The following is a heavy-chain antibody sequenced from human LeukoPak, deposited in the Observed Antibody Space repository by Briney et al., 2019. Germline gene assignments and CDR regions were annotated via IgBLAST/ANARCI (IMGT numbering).Heavy chain of an antibody. J-gene: IGHJ4*02. CDR3: ARERDIVVVVAAILGY. D-gene: IGHD2-15*01. V-gene: IGHV1-2*02. CDR2: INPNSGGT. CDR1: GYTFTSYG. Sequence: ASVKVSCKASGYTFTSYGISWVRQAPGQGLEWMGWINPNSGGTNYAQKFQGRVTMTRDTSISTAYMELSRLRSDDTAVYYCARERDIVVVVAAILGYWGQGTLVTVSS.